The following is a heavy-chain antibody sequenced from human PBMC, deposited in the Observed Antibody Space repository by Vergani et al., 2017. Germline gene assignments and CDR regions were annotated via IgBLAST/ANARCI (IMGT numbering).Heavy chain of an antibody. V-gene: IGHV3-21*01. CDR2: ISSSSSYI. CDR1: GFTFSSYS. Sequence: EVQLVESGGGLVKPGGSLRLSCAASGFTFSSYSMNWVRQAPGKGLEWVSSISSSSSYIYYADSVKGRFTISRDNAKNSLYLQMNSLRAEDTAVYYCARSSIAARPWGFGFDSWGQGTLVTVSS. CDR3: ARSSIAARPWGFGFDS. D-gene: IGHD6-6*01. J-gene: IGHJ4*02.